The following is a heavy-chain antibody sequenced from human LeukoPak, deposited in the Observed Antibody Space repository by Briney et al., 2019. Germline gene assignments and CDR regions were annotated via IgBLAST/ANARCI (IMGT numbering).Heavy chain of an antibody. Sequence: PGGSLRLSCAASGFTFSDYYMSWIRQAPGKGLEWVSYISRSGNTIYYADSVKGRFTISRDNAKNSLYLQMNSLRAEDTAVYYCARDRSGYSYVGDYFDYWGQGTLVTVSS. CDR1: GFTFSDYY. V-gene: IGHV3-11*01. D-gene: IGHD5-18*01. CDR2: ISRSGNTI. CDR3: ARDRSGYSYVGDYFDY. J-gene: IGHJ4*02.